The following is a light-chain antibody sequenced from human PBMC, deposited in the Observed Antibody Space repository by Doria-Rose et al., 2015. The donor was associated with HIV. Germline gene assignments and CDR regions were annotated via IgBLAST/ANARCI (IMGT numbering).Light chain of an antibody. CDR3: QHYQSYPYT. J-gene: IGKJ2*01. CDR2: KAS. Sequence: PSTLSASVGDRVTITCRASQSISTWLAWYQQKPGKAPKLLIYKASSLESGVPSRFSGSGSGTEFTLTISSLQPDDFASYYCQHYQSYPYTFGQGTKLEIK. CDR1: QSISTW. V-gene: IGKV1-5*03.